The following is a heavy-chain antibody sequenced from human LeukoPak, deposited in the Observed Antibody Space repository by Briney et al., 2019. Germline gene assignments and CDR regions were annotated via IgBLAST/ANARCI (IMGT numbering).Heavy chain of an antibody. V-gene: IGHV3-23*01. Sequence: GGSLRLSCAASGFTFSSYTMSWVRQAPGKGLEWVSAISGSGGVIFYADSVKGRFTISRDNSENTVYLQVNSLRAEDTAAYYCAKDLQLDCSGTSCHLFDYWGQGTLVTVSS. CDR2: ISGSGGVI. CDR3: AKDLQLDCSGTSCHLFDY. CDR1: GFTFSSYT. J-gene: IGHJ4*02. D-gene: IGHD2-2*01.